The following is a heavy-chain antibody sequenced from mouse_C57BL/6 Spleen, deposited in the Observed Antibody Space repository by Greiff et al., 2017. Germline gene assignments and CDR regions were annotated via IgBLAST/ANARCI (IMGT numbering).Heavy chain of an antibody. D-gene: IGHD2-1*01. CDR2: ISYDGSN. CDR1: GYSITSGYY. V-gene: IGHV3-6*01. J-gene: IGHJ2*01. Sequence: EVQLQQSGPGLVKPSQSLSLTCSVTGYSITSGYYWNWIRQFPGNKLEWMGYISYDGSNNYNPSLKNRISITRDTSKNQFFLKLNSVTTEDTATYYCASLYRSFDYWGQGTTLTVSS. CDR3: ASLYRSFDY.